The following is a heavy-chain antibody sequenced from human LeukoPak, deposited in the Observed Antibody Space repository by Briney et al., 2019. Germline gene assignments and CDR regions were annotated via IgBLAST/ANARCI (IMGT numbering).Heavy chain of an antibody. D-gene: IGHD6-13*01. V-gene: IGHV1-8*01. Sequence: ASVKVSCKASGYTFTSYDINWVRQATGQGLEWMGWMNPNSGNTGYAQKFQGRVTMTRNTSISTAYMELSSLRSEDTAVYYCARSTARSSWFGYYYYYGMDVWGQGTTVTVSS. CDR1: GYTFTSYD. CDR3: ARSTARSSWFGYYYYYGMDV. J-gene: IGHJ6*02. CDR2: MNPNSGNT.